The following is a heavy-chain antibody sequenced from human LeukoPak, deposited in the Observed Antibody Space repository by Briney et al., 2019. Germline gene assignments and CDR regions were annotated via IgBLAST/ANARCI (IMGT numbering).Heavy chain of an antibody. D-gene: IGHD2-15*01. CDR1: GFTFSNYA. V-gene: IGHV3-23*01. Sequence: GGSLRLSCAASGFTFSNYAMSWVRQAPGKGLQWVSTITGNGYSTYYTDSVKGRFTISRDNSQNTLYLQMNILRAEDTAVYYCAKPPYSGSHFDSWGQGTLLTVPS. J-gene: IGHJ4*02. CDR2: ITGNGYST. CDR3: AKPPYSGSHFDS.